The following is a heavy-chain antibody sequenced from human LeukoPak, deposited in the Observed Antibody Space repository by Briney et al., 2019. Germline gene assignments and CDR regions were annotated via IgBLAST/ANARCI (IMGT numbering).Heavy chain of an antibody. CDR1: GFTFSGSH. CDR2: IRYDGSVK. Sequence: GGSLRLSCAASGFTFSGSHMHWVRQAPGKGLEWVALIRYDGSVKYNADSVKGRDSVKGRFTISRDNSKNTLYLQMNSLRPEDTAVYYCAKVREYNYGSLFDYWGQGTLVTVSS. D-gene: IGHD5-18*01. J-gene: IGHJ4*02. V-gene: IGHV3-30*02. CDR3: AKVREYNYGSLFDY.